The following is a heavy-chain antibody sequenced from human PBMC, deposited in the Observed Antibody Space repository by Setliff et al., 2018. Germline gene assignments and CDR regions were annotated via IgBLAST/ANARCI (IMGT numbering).Heavy chain of an antibody. V-gene: IGHV5-51*01. CDR3: ARQIGSSLSHFYYYMDV. Sequence: GESLKISCKGSGYNFASYWIAWVRQMPGKGLEWMGIIYPDDSDTRYSPSFQGQVTISADKSISTAYLQWSSLKASDTAMYYCARQIGSSLSHFYYYMDVWGKGTTVTGSS. D-gene: IGHD6-19*01. CDR1: GYNFASYW. J-gene: IGHJ6*03. CDR2: IYPDDSDT.